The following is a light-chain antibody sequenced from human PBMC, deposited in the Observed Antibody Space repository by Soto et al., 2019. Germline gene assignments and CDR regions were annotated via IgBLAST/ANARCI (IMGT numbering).Light chain of an antibody. J-gene: IGKJ4*01. V-gene: IGKV3-11*01. CDR1: QSVNND. Sequence: EIVLTQSPATLSLSPGEGATLSCRASQSVNNDLAWYQQRPGQAPRLLIYDVSNRATGVPARFSGSGSGTDFTLTIRSLEAEDFAIYYCQQRTSWPLTFGGGTKVESK. CDR3: QQRTSWPLT. CDR2: DVS.